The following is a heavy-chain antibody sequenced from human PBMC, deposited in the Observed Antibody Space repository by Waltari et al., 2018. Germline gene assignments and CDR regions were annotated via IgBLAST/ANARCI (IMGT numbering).Heavy chain of an antibody. CDR3: ARRIWTQKYFDY. Sequence: QLQLQESGPGLVKPSETLSLTCTVSGDSIVSFTYYWAWTRQPPGRGPEWIGTISTAGNTYYNPSLKSRVTLSVDTSKNQFSLKLNSVTAADTAVYFCARRIWTQKYFDYWGQGTLLIVSS. CDR2: ISTAGNT. J-gene: IGHJ4*02. D-gene: IGHD3-3*01. V-gene: IGHV4-39*01. CDR1: GDSIVSFTYY.